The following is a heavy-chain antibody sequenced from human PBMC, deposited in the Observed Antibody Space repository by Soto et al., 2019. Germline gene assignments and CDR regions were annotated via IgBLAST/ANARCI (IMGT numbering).Heavy chain of an antibody. CDR3: AREAYDFWSGPGGEDYYYYGMDV. CDR1: GGTFSSYA. Sequence: SVKVSCKASGGTFSSYAISWVRQAPGQGLEWMGGIIPIFGTANYAQKFQGRVTITADESTSTAYMELSSLRSEDTAVYYCAREAYDFWSGPGGEDYYYYGMDVWGQGTTVTVSS. CDR2: IIPIFGTA. V-gene: IGHV1-69*13. D-gene: IGHD3-3*01. J-gene: IGHJ6*02.